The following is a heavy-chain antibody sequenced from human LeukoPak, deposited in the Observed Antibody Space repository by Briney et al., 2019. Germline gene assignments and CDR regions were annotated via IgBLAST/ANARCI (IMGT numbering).Heavy chain of an antibody. Sequence: GRSLRLSCAASGFTFDDYAIHWVRHAPGKGVQWVSGISWNSGSIGYADSVKGRFTISRDNAKNTLYLQMNSLRAEDTAVYYCVRDLHSSKDYWGQGTLVTVSS. CDR3: VRDLHSSKDY. D-gene: IGHD6-13*01. V-gene: IGHV3-9*01. CDR1: GFTFDDYA. CDR2: ISWNSGSI. J-gene: IGHJ4*02.